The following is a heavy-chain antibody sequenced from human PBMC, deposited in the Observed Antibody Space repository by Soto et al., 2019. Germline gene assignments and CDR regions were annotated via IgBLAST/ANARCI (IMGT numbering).Heavy chain of an antibody. CDR3: ARVTNTGYYYYYGMDV. CDR2: IYHSGST. Sequence: QVQLQESGPGLVKPSGTLSLTCAVSGGSISSSNWWSWVRHPPGKGLEWIGEIYHSGSTNYNPSLKSRVTVSVDKSKNQFSLKLSSVAAADTAVYYCARVTNTGYYYYYGMDVWGQGTTVTVSS. D-gene: IGHD4-17*01. CDR1: GGSISSSNW. J-gene: IGHJ6*02. V-gene: IGHV4-4*02.